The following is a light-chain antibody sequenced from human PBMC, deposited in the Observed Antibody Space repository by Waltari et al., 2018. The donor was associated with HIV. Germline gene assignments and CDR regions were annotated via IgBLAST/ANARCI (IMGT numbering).Light chain of an antibody. CDR3: AAWDDSLNGEVV. V-gene: IGLV1-44*01. CDR1: NSNIGSNT. J-gene: IGLJ2*01. Sequence: QSVLTQPPSASGTPGQRVTISCSGRNSNIGSNTVNWYQQLPGTAPELLLYGNTQRPSGVPDRFSGSKSGTSASLAISGLQSEDAADYYCAAWDDSLNGEVVFGGGTNLTVL. CDR2: GNT.